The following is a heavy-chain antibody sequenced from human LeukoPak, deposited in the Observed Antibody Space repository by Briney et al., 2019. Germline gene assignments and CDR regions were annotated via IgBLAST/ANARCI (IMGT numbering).Heavy chain of an antibody. Sequence: SETLSLTCTVSGGSISSYYWSWIRQPAGKGLEWIGRIYTSGSTNYNPSLKSRVTISVDTSKNQFSLKLSSVTAADTAVYYCARVSRGVGGDYRSYYYYYYMDVWGKGTTVTVSS. D-gene: IGHD4-17*01. J-gene: IGHJ6*03. CDR3: ARVSRGVGGDYRSYYYYYYMDV. CDR2: IYTSGST. CDR1: GGSISSYY. V-gene: IGHV4-4*07.